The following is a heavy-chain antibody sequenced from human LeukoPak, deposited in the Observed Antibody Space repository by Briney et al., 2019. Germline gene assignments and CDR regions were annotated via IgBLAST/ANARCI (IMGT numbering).Heavy chain of an antibody. V-gene: IGHV4-34*01. J-gene: IGHJ5*02. Sequence: SETLSLTCAVYGESFSGYYWSWIRQPPGKGLEWIGEINHSGSTNYNPSLKSRVTISVDTSKNQFSLKLTSVTAADTAVYYCARSQFYGSGSYQGRWFDPWGQGTLVTVSS. CDR2: INHSGST. CDR1: GESFSGYY. D-gene: IGHD3-10*01. CDR3: ARSQFYGSGSYQGRWFDP.